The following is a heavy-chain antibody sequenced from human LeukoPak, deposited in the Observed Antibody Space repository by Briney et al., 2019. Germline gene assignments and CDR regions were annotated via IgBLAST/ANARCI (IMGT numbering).Heavy chain of an antibody. CDR1: GFPFSSYG. D-gene: IGHD2-21*02. V-gene: IGHV3-33*08. CDR3: ARDSCGGDCYPYTFDY. Sequence: GGSLRLSCAASGFPFSSYGMHWVRQAPGKGLEWVAIIWYDGTNKYYAASVKGRFTISRDNSKNTLYLQMNSLRAEDTAVYYCARDSCGGDCYPYTFDYWGQGTLVTVSS. J-gene: IGHJ4*02. CDR2: IWYDGTNK.